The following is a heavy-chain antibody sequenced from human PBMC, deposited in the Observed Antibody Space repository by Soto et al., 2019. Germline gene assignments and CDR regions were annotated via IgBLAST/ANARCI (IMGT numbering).Heavy chain of an antibody. CDR3: ASLPTYSSSSFDY. D-gene: IGHD6-6*01. V-gene: IGHV4-61*01. CDR2: IYYSGST. J-gene: IGHJ4*02. CDR1: GGSVSSGSYY. Sequence: TSETLSLTCTVSGGSVSSGSYYWSWIRQPPGKGLEWIGYIYYSGSTNYNPSLKSRVTISVDTSKNQFSLKLSSVTAADTAVYYCASLPTYSSSSFDYWGQGTLVTVSS.